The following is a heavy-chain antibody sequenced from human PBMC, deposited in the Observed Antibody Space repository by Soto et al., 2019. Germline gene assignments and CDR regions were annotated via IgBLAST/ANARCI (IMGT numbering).Heavy chain of an antibody. J-gene: IGHJ3*02. CDR1: SVSNAW. Sequence: SVSNAWMNWVRQAPGKGLEWVGRIQSKTDGGTTDYAAPVKGRFTISRDDSKNTLYLQMNSLKTEDTAVYYCTTFSNELRYFDWFLNPDAFDIWGQGTMVTVSS. D-gene: IGHD3-9*01. CDR2: IQSKTDGGTT. CDR3: TTFSNELRYFDWFLNPDAFDI. V-gene: IGHV3-15*07.